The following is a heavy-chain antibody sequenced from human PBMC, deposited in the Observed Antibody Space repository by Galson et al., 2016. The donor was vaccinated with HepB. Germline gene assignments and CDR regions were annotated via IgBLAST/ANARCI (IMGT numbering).Heavy chain of an antibody. CDR1: GYPFTTYY. V-gene: IGHV1-18*04. D-gene: IGHD6-19*01. J-gene: IGHJ3*02. Sequence: SVKVSCKASGYPFTTYYINWVRQAPGQGLEWIGIISPYNGYTNYAQNFQGRVSMSTDTATSTAYIELRSLKSDDTAVYFRARDERQRNGLYVAFDIWGQGTMVTVSS. CDR2: ISPYNGYT. CDR3: ARDERQRNGLYVAFDI.